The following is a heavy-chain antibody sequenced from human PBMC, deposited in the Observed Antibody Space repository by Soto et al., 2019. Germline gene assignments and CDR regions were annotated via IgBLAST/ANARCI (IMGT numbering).Heavy chain of an antibody. CDR1: GGSFSGYY. V-gene: IGHV4-34*01. CDR2: NNHSGST. CDR3: AGGKTLPLCFGEPNWFDP. Sequence: QVQLQQWGAGLLKPSETLSLTCAVYGGSFSGYYWSWIRQPPGKGLELIGENNHSGSTNYNPSLKSRVTISVDTSKNQFSLKLSSVTAADTAVYYCAGGKTLPLCFGEPNWFDPWGQGTLVTVSS. J-gene: IGHJ5*02. D-gene: IGHD3-10*01.